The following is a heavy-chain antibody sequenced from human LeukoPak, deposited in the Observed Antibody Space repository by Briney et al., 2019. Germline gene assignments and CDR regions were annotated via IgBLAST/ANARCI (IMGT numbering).Heavy chain of an antibody. CDR3: ARAHSGYDLDY. Sequence: SETLSLTCTVSGGSIYSGGYYWSWIRQLPGKGLEWIGYIYHSGSTYYNPSLKSRVTISVDTSESQFSLNLSSVTAADTAVYYCARAHSGYDLDYWGQGALVTVSS. D-gene: IGHD5-12*01. V-gene: IGHV4-31*03. CDR1: GGSIYSGGYY. CDR2: IYHSGST. J-gene: IGHJ4*02.